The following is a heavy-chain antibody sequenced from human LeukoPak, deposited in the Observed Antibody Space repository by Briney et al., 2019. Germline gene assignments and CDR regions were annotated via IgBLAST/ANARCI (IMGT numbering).Heavy chain of an antibody. CDR2: IFYTGNT. CDR1: GGSISSRNHY. Sequence: SATLSPTCSVSGGSISSRNHYWGWIRQPPGKGLEWIVSIFYTGNTYYNPSLRSRVTMSVDTSKNHFSLNLSSVTAADMAVYYCSRHVNPFDYWGQGALVTVSS. J-gene: IGHJ4*02. CDR3: SRHVNPFDY. V-gene: IGHV4-39*01.